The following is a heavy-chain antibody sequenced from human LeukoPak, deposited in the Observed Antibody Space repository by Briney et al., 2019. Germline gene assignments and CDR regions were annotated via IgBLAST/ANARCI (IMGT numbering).Heavy chain of an antibody. CDR2: IYPVDSDT. V-gene: IGHV5-51*01. CDR3: ARHIAAPQGPFHI. J-gene: IGHJ3*02. Sequence: GESLKISCKGSGYSFTNYWIGWVRQMPGKGLDWMGIIYPVDSDTRYSPSFQGQVTISADKSISTAYLQWSSLKASDTAIYYCARHIAAPQGPFHIWGQGTMVTVSS. D-gene: IGHD6-13*01. CDR1: GYSFTNYW.